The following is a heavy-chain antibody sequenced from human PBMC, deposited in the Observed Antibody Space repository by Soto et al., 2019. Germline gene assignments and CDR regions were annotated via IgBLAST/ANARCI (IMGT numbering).Heavy chain of an antibody. CDR1: GFTFSSYD. Sequence: EVQLVESGGGLVQPGGSLRLSCAASGFTFSSYDMHWVRQATGKGLEWVSAIGTAGDTYYPGSVKGRFTISRENAKNSLYLQMNSLRAGDTAVYYCARGDSSSWYWFDPWGQGTLVTVS. J-gene: IGHJ5*02. D-gene: IGHD6-13*01. CDR2: IGTAGDT. V-gene: IGHV3-13*04. CDR3: ARGDSSSWYWFDP.